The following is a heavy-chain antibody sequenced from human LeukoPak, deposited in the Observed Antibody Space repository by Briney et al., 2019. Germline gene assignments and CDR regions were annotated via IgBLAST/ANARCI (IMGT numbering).Heavy chain of an antibody. CDR1: GGSISSGGYY. V-gene: IGHV4-31*03. J-gene: IGHJ5*02. D-gene: IGHD3-10*01. CDR3: ARGRNHHHYGSGIYWFDP. CDR2: IYYSGCT. Sequence: SQTLSLTCTVSGGSISSGGYYWSWIRQHPGKGLEWIGYIYYSGCTYYNPSLKSRVTISVDTSKNQFSLKLSSVTAADTAVYYCARGRNHHHYGSGIYWFDPWGQGTLVTVSS.